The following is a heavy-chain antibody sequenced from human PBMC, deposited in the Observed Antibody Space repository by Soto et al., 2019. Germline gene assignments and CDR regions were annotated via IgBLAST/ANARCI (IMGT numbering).Heavy chain of an antibody. Sequence: SETLSLTCTVSGGSISSSSYYWGWIRQPPGKGLEWIGSIYYSGSTYYNPSLKSRVTISVDTPKNQFSLKLSSVTAADTAVYYCARQEYYYDSSGYLIDYWGQGTLVTVSS. V-gene: IGHV4-39*01. CDR3: ARQEYYYDSSGYLIDY. J-gene: IGHJ4*02. D-gene: IGHD3-22*01. CDR1: GGSISSSSYY. CDR2: IYYSGST.